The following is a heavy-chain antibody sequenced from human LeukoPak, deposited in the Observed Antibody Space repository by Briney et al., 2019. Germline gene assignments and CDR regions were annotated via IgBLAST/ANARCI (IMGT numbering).Heavy chain of an antibody. D-gene: IGHD5-18*01. CDR1: GGSISSYY. CDR3: ARSPLLYSYGSFDY. CDR2: IYYSGST. J-gene: IGHJ4*02. Sequence: SETLSLTCTVSGGSISSYYWSWIRQPPGKGLEWIGYIYYSGSTNYNPSLKSRVTISVDTSKNQFSLKLSSVTAADTVVYYCARSPLLYSYGSFDYWGQGTLVTVSS. V-gene: IGHV4-59*08.